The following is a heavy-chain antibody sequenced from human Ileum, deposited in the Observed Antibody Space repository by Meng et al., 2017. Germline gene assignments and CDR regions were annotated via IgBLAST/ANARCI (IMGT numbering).Heavy chain of an antibody. CDR1: GGSVSSNIAA. V-gene: IGHV6-1*01. CDR3: ASGSGSLDY. CDR2: TYYRSKWYS. J-gene: IGHJ4*02. Sequence: QVQVQQSGPGLVKPSQTLPLTGAVSGGSVSSNIAAWNWIRQSPLRGLEWLGRTYYRSKWYSEYAVSVKSRISITPDTSKNQFSLQMNSVTPEDTAVYYCASGSGSLDYWGPGTLVTVSS. D-gene: IGHD3-3*01.